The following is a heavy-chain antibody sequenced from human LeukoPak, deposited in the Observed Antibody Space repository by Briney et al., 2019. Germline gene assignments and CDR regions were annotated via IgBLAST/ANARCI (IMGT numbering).Heavy chain of an antibody. V-gene: IGHV1-46*01. J-gene: IGHJ4*02. D-gene: IGHD3-22*01. Sequence: ASVKVSCKASGYTFTSYYMHWVRQAPGQGLEWMGIINPSGGSTSYAQKFQERVTITRDMSTSTAYMELSSLRSEDTAVYYCAADLNYYDSSGPTDFDYWGQGTLVTVSS. CDR2: INPSGGST. CDR1: GYTFTSYY. CDR3: AADLNYYDSSGPTDFDY.